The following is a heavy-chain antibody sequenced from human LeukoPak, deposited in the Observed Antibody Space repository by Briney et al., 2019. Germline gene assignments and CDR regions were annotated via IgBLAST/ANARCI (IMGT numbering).Heavy chain of an antibody. CDR3: ARTRTSGGYSASDY. CDR2: INSDGSST. V-gene: IGHV3-74*01. Sequence: GGSLRLSCAASGFTFSSYWMHWVRQVPGKGLVWVSRINSDGSSTSYADSVKGRFTISRDNAKNTLYVQMNSLRAEDTALYYCARTRTSGGYSASDYWGQGTLVTVSS. CDR1: GFTFSSYW. D-gene: IGHD3-10*01. J-gene: IGHJ4*02.